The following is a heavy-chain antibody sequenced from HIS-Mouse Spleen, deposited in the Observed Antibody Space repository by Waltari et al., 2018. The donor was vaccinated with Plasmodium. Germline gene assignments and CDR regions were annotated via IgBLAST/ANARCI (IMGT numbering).Heavy chain of an antibody. Sequence: QVQLQQWGAGLLKPSETLSLTCPVYGGYFSGYYWSWIRQPPGKGLEWIGEINHSGSTNYNPSLKSRVTISVDTSKNQFSLKLSSVTAADTAVYYCARVIPLGIPHFDYWGQGTLVTVSS. D-gene: IGHD7-27*01. CDR2: INHSGST. CDR1: GGYFSGYY. J-gene: IGHJ4*02. V-gene: IGHV4-34*01. CDR3: ARVIPLGIPHFDY.